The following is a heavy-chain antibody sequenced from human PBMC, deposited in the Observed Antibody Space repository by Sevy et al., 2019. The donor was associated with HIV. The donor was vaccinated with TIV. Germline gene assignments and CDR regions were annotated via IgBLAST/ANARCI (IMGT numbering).Heavy chain of an antibody. J-gene: IGHJ4*02. D-gene: IGHD4-17*01. CDR2: IWFDGSNT. Sequence: GGSLRLSCAASGFTFSSYGMHWVRQGPGKGLEWVAVIWFDGSNTYYADSVKGRFTISRDIAKNTLHLQMNSLRAEDTAVYYCATDLEFYDSGDYGPAFMPDYWRQGTLVTVSS. CDR1: GFTFSSYG. V-gene: IGHV3-33*01. CDR3: ATDLEFYDSGDYGPAFMPDY.